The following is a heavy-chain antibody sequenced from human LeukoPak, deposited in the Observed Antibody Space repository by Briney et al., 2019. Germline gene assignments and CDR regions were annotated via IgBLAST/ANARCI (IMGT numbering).Heavy chain of an antibody. CDR2: INPNSGGT. Sequence: GASVKVSCKASGYTFTGYYMHWVRQAPGQGLEWMGWINPNSGGTNYAQKFQGRVTMTRDTSISTVYMELRSLRSDDTAVYYCARGPYSGSYFAPYYFDYWGQGTLVTVSS. V-gene: IGHV1-2*02. D-gene: IGHD1-26*01. CDR3: ARGPYSGSYFAPYYFDY. J-gene: IGHJ4*02. CDR1: GYTFTGYY.